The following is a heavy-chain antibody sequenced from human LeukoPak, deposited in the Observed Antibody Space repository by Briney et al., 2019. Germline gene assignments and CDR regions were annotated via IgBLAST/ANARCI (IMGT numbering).Heavy chain of an antibody. CDR2: IYYSGGT. CDR3: ASRSSIWSGYQDTLYYFDS. V-gene: IGHV4-59*01. CDR1: GGSISSYY. Sequence: NPSETLSLTCTVSGGSISSYYWSWIRQPPGKRLEWIGHIYYSGGTNYNPSLKSRVTISVDTSKNQFSLKLSSVTAADTAVYYCASRSSIWSGYQDTLYYFDSWGQGTLVTVSS. J-gene: IGHJ4*02. D-gene: IGHD3-3*01.